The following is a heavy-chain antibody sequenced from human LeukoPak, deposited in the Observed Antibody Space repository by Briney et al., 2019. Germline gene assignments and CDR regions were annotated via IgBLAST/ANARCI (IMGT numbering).Heavy chain of an antibody. Sequence: SETLSLTCAVYGGSFSGYYWSWIRQPPGKGLEWIGEINHSGSTNYNPSLKSRVTISVDTSKNQFSLKLSSVTAADTAVYYCARDRRGSRSWGLAYWGQGTLVTVSS. J-gene: IGHJ4*02. D-gene: IGHD3-10*01. CDR2: INHSGST. V-gene: IGHV4-34*01. CDR1: GGSFSGYY. CDR3: ARDRRGSRSWGLAY.